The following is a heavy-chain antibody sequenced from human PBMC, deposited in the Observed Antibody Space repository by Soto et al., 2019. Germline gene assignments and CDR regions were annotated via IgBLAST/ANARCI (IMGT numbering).Heavy chain of an antibody. CDR3: ASSYGDYVSY. Sequence: SETLSLTCTVSGGSISSSSYYWGWIRQPSGKGLEWIGSIYYSGSTYYNPSLKSRVTISVDTSKNQFSLKLSSVTAADTAVYYCASSYGDYVSYRGQGTPVTVSS. CDR2: IYYSGST. D-gene: IGHD4-17*01. V-gene: IGHV4-39*01. CDR1: GGSISSSSYY. J-gene: IGHJ4*02.